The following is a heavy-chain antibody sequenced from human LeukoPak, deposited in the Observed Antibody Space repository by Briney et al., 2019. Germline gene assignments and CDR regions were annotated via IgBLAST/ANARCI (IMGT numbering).Heavy chain of an antibody. CDR2: IFYTGST. CDR1: GGSISSYY. Sequence: PSETLSLTCTVSGGSISSYYWSWIRQPPGKGLEWIGYIFYTGSTNYNPSLKSRVTISVLTSKNRFSLKLSSVTAAHTAVYYCATLTGGDDAFDIWGQGTMVTVSS. J-gene: IGHJ3*02. D-gene: IGHD4-23*01. V-gene: IGHV4-59*01. CDR3: ATLTGGDDAFDI.